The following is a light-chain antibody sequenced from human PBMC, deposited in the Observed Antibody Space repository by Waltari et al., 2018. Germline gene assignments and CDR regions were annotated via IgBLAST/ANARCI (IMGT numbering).Light chain of an antibody. CDR2: WAS. Sequence: DILIAQSTDFPFLSLGERAPIHLQSSQSILNSSSNKNHLAWYQHKPGQPPRLLISWASSRESGVPDRFSGSGSGTDFTLTISGLQTEDVAVYSCQQYETTPLTFGPGTKVEI. CDR3: QQYETTPLT. V-gene: IGKV4-1*01. J-gene: IGKJ3*01. CDR1: QSILNSSSNKNH.